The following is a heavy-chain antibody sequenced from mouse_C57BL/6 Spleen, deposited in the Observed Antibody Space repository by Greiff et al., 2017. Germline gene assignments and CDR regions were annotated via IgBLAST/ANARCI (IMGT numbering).Heavy chain of an antibody. CDR2: IDPENGDT. J-gene: IGHJ3*01. CDR3: TLGPRFAY. V-gene: IGHV14-4*01. Sequence: VQLQQSGAELVRPGASVKLSCTASGFNIKDDYMHWVQQRPEQGLEWIGWIDPENGDTEYASKFQGKATITAATSSNTADLQLSRLTSEDTAVYYCTLGPRFAYWGQGTLVTVSA. D-gene: IGHD4-1*01. CDR1: GFNIKDDY.